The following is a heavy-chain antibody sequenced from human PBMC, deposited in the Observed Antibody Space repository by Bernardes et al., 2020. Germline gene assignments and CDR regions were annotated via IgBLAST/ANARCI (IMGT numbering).Heavy chain of an antibody. CDR3: AKGGGDFPYYYYYGMDV. CDR1: GFTFSSYA. Sequence: GGSLRLSCAASGFTFSSYAISWVRQAPGKGLEWVSAISGSGGSTYYADSVKGRFTISRDNYKNTLYLQMNSLRAEDTAVYYCAKGGGDFPYYYYYGMDVWGQGTTVTVSS. J-gene: IGHJ6*02. V-gene: IGHV3-23*01. D-gene: IGHD4-17*01. CDR2: ISGSGGST.